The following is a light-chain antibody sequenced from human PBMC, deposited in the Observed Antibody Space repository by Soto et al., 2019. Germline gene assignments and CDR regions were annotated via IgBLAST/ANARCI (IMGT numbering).Light chain of an antibody. CDR3: QHYNTYGT. CDR2: GAT. J-gene: IGKJ1*01. Sequence: DIRMTQSPSTLSASVGDRVTNTCRASQNIDSWLAWYQQKPGKAPKIMIYGATSLESGVPSMFSASGSGTEFTLTISSLQPDDFATYSCQHYNTYGTLGQGTRVEI. V-gene: IGKV1-5*01. CDR1: QNIDSW.